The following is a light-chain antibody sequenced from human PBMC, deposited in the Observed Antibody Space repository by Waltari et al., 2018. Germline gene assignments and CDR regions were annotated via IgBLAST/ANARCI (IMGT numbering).Light chain of an antibody. CDR1: RSLVYSDGNPY. J-gene: IGKJ1*01. Sequence: DAVLTQSPLSLPVTLGQSASLSCTSGRSLVYSDGNPYLSWFQQRPGQSPRRLIYQVSNRDSGVPDRFSGFGSGTNFTLKIVRVEAEDVGVYYCMQGTLWPRSFGQGTKVEI. V-gene: IGKV2-30*01. CDR2: QVS. CDR3: MQGTLWPRS.